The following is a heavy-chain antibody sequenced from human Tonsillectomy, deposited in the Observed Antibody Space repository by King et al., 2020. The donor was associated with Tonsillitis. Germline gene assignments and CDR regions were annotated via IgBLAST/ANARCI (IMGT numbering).Heavy chain of an antibody. V-gene: IGHV3-9*01. D-gene: IGHD5-12*01. J-gene: IGHJ6*02. CDR1: GFTFDDYA. Sequence: VQLVESGGGLVQPGRSLRLSCAASGFTFDDYAMHWVRQAPGKGLEWVSGISWNSGRIGYADSVKGRFTISRDNAKNSLYLQMNSLRAEDTALYYCAKDRIVDIVATDLLGSSGMGAWGQGTPVIVSS. CDR2: ISWNSGRI. CDR3: AKDRIVDIVATDLLGSSGMGA.